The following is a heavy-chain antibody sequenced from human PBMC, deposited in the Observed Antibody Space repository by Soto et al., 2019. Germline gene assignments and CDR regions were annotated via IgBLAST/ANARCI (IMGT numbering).Heavy chain of an antibody. D-gene: IGHD3-22*01. CDR3: ASRGSGCYCDY. CDR2: ISGRGGST. V-gene: IGHV3-23*01. Sequence: EVQLLESGGGLVQPGGSLRLSCAASGFTFSSYAMRWVRQAPVKGLEWVSAISGRGGSTYYADSVKGRFTISRDNSKNAPYLQMNSLRAEDTAVYYCASRGSGCYCDYWGQGTLVTVSS. J-gene: IGHJ4*02. CDR1: GFTFSSYA.